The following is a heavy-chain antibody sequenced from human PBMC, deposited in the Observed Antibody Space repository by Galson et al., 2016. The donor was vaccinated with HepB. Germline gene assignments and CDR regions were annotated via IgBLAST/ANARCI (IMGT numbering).Heavy chain of an antibody. CDR2: ISWNSGSL. CDR3: ARREGYNYGMDV. D-gene: IGHD1-26*01. J-gene: IGHJ6*02. Sequence: SLRLSCAASGFTFDDYAMHWVRQAPGKGLEWVSGISWNSGSLGYADSVKGRFTISRDNSKNTLYLQMNSLRAEDTAVYYCARREGYNYGMDVWGQGTTVTVSS. CDR1: GFTFDDYA. V-gene: IGHV3-9*01.